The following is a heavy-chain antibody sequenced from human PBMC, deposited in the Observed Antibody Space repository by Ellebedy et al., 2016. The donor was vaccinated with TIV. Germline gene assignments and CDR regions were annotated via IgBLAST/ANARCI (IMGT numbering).Heavy chain of an antibody. J-gene: IGHJ3*01. CDR2: IGANGVNT. CDR3: AKGKGYSDAFDS. Sequence: GGSLRLXXGASAFSLSDFYMNWVRQAPGKGLEWVSSIGANGVNTYDADSVKGRFTISRDNSKNTLYLQMNGLRAEDTAIYYCAKGKGYSDAFDSWGQGTMVTVS. CDR1: AFSLSDFY. V-gene: IGHV3-23*01. D-gene: IGHD5-18*01.